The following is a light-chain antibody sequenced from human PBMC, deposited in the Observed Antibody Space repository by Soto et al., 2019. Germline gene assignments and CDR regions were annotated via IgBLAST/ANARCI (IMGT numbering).Light chain of an antibody. Sequence: DIVVTQSPGTLSLSPGERATLSCRASQTVSSSSLAWYQQKPGQAPRLLIFSASTRAAGFPDRFSGSGSGTDFTLTISRLEPEDFAVYYCQQYGSSPRTFGQGTKVEI. CDR1: QTVSSSS. V-gene: IGKV3-20*01. CDR3: QQYGSSPRT. CDR2: SAS. J-gene: IGKJ1*01.